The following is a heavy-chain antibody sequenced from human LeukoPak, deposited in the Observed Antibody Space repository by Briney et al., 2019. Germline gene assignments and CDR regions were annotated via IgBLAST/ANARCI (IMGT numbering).Heavy chain of an antibody. CDR2: IYTSGST. J-gene: IGHJ6*03. CDR1: GGSISSGSYY. Sequence: SQTLSLTCTVSGGSISSGSYYWSWIRQPAGKGLEWIGRIYTSGSTNYNPSLKSRVTISVDTSKNQFSLKLSSVTAADTAVYYCARDKPPTPHIPFLGGPPPYYYGAVGGKGPRATFP. D-gene: IGHD3-16*01. V-gene: IGHV4-61*02. CDR3: ARDKPPTPHIPFLGGPPPYYYGAV.